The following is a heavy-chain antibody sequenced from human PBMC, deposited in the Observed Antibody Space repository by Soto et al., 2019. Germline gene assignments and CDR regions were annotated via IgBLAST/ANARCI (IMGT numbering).Heavy chain of an antibody. V-gene: IGHV1-3*01. CDR3: ARGFPMVRGVTKRDNWFAP. J-gene: IGHJ5*02. Sequence: ASVKVSCKASGYTFTSYAMHWVRQAPGQRLEWMGWINAGNGNTKYSQKFQGRVTITRDTSASTAYMELSSLRSEDTAVYYCARGFPMVRGVTKRDNWFAPWGQGTLVTVSS. CDR2: INAGNGNT. D-gene: IGHD3-10*01. CDR1: GYTFTSYA.